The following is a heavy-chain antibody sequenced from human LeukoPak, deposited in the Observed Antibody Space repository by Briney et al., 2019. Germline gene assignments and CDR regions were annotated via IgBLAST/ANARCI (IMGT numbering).Heavy chain of an antibody. Sequence: SQTLSLTCTVSGGSISSGGYYWSWIRQHPGKGLEWIGYIYYSGSTYYNPSLKSRVTISVDTSKNQFSLKLSSVTAADTAVSYCAREVVRLNWFDPWGQGTLVTVSS. CDR3: AREVVRLNWFDP. V-gene: IGHV4-31*03. D-gene: IGHD2-15*01. CDR2: IYYSGST. CDR1: GGSISSGGYY. J-gene: IGHJ5*02.